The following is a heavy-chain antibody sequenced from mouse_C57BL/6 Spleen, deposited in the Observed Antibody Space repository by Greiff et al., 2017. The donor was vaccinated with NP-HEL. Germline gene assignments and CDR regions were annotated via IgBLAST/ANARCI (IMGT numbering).Heavy chain of an antibody. D-gene: IGHD2-2*01. Sequence: VQLQQSGAELVRPGASVTLSCKASGYTFTDYEMHWVKQTPVHGLEWIGAIDPETGGTAYNQKFKGKAILTADKSSSTAYMELRSLTSEDSAVYYCTRPSTMVTDYFDYWGQGTTLTVSS. CDR3: TRPSTMVTDYFDY. CDR1: GYTFTDYE. V-gene: IGHV1-15*01. J-gene: IGHJ2*01. CDR2: IDPETGGT.